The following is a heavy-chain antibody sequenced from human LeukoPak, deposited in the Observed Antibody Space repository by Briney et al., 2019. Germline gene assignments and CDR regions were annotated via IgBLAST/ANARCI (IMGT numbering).Heavy chain of an antibody. V-gene: IGHV3-23*01. CDR3: AKDVSQNVLLWFGEFGDAFDI. Sequence: GGSLRLSCAASGFTFSSYAMSWVRQAPGKGLEWVSAISGSGGSTYYADSVKGRFTISRDNSKNTLCLQMNSLRAEDTAVYYCAKDVSQNVLLWFGEFGDAFDIWGQGTMVTVSS. J-gene: IGHJ3*02. CDR2: ISGSGGST. CDR1: GFTFSSYA. D-gene: IGHD3-10*01.